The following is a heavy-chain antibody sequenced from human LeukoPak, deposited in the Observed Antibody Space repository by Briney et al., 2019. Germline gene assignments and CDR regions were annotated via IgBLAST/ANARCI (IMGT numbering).Heavy chain of an antibody. CDR1: GASINTNSYS. Sequence: SETLSLTRTVSGASINTNSYSWGWLRQPPGKGLEWIGTIYYSGSTYYNPSLKSRVTISVDTSKNQFSLKLSSVTAADTAVYYCARDRSGSYFSGAYNWFDPWGQGTLVTVSS. CDR3: ARDRSGSYFSGAYNWFDP. V-gene: IGHV4-39*07. CDR2: IYYSGST. D-gene: IGHD1-26*01. J-gene: IGHJ5*02.